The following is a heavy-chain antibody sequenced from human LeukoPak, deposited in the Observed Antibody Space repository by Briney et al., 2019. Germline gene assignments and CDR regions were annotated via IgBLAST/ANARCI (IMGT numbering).Heavy chain of an antibody. Sequence: SGGSLRLSCAASGFTFSSYWMSWVRQAPGKGLEWVANINVDGSTKYYVDSVKGRFAISRDNTKNSLYLQMNSLRTEDTAVYYCARDSHSSWYGDWGQGTLVTVCS. J-gene: IGHJ4*02. V-gene: IGHV3-7*01. CDR2: INVDGSTK. CDR3: ARDSHSSWYGD. D-gene: IGHD6-13*01. CDR1: GFTFSSYW.